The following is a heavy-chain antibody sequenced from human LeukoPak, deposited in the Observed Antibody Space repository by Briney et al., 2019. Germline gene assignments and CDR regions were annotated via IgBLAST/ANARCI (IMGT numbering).Heavy chain of an antibody. D-gene: IGHD6-19*01. Sequence: SETLSLTCAVYGGSFSGYYWSWMRQPPGKGLEWIGEINHSGSTKYNPSLTSRVTRSADTSTNQFALKLSSVTAADTAVYYCARGSGWYSSGWLGYWGQGTLVTVSS. CDR3: ARGSGWYSSGWLGY. J-gene: IGHJ4*02. CDR2: INHSGST. CDR1: GGSFSGYY. V-gene: IGHV4-34*01.